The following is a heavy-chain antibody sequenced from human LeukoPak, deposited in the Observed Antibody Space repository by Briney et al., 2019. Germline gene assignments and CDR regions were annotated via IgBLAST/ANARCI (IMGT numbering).Heavy chain of an antibody. J-gene: IGHJ4*02. V-gene: IGHV4-59*01. D-gene: IGHD5-18*01. CDR2: IYYSGST. CDR3: ARGYSYGYKDY. CDR1: GGSISSYY. Sequence: SETLSLTCTVSGGSISSYYWSWIRQPPGKGLEWIGYIYYSGSTNYNPSLKSRVTISVDTSKSQFSLKLSSVTAADTVVYYCARGYSYGYKDYWGQGTLVTVSS.